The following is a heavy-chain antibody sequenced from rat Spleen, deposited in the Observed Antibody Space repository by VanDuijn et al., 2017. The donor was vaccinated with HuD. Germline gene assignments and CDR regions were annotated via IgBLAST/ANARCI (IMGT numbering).Heavy chain of an antibody. D-gene: IGHD1-9*01. CDR1: GFTFSDYG. V-gene: IGHV5-29*01. J-gene: IGHJ2*01. CDR3: ARRHYGYTDYFDY. Sequence: EVQLVESGGGLVQPGRSLKLSCAASGFTFSDYGMAWVRQAPTKGLEWVATISYDGISTYYRDSVRGRFTISSDNAKTTLYLQMDSLRSVDTATYYCARRHYGYTDYFDYWGQGVMVTVSS. CDR2: ISYDGIST.